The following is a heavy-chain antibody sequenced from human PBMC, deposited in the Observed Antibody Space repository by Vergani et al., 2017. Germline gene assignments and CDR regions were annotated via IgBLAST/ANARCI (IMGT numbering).Heavy chain of an antibody. CDR3: AREYSSTSGRAFDY. CDR1: GFTFSTYW. D-gene: IGHD2-2*01. V-gene: IGHV3-48*01. CDR2: VSTGTKSQ. J-gene: IGHJ4*02. Sequence: EVQLVESGGGLVQPGGSLRLSCAASGFTFSTYWMSWVRQAPGKGLEWVSFVSTGTKSQSYAESVKGRFTISRDSAKNSLYLQMDSLRAEDTAVYYLAREYSSTSGRAFDYWGQGTLVTVSS.